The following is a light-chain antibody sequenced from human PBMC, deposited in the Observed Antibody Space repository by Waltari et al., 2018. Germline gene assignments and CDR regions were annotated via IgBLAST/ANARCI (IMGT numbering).Light chain of an antibody. Sequence: IMLTQSPGTLSLSPGEIATPPCRASQSISRYLAWYQQKPGQAPRLLIYGASTRATGIPDRFSGSGSGTDFSLTISGLEPEDSAVYYCQHHFRLPATFGQGTKVEIK. CDR1: QSISRY. V-gene: IGKV3-20*01. J-gene: IGKJ1*01. CDR3: QHHFRLPAT. CDR2: GAS.